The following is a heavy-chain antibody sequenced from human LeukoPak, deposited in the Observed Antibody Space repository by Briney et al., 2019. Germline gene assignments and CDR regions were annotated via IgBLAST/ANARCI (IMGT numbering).Heavy chain of an antibody. CDR2: IIPIFGTA. D-gene: IGHD5-18*01. CDR1: GGTFSSYA. Sequence: ASVKVSCKASGGTFSSYAISWVRQAPGQGLEWMGGIIPIFGTANYAQKFQGRVTITADESTSTAYMELSSLRSEDTAVYYCARDYSIRGYSYGYFDYWAREPWSPSPQ. V-gene: IGHV1-69*13. CDR3: ARDYSIRGYSYGYFDY. J-gene: IGHJ4*02.